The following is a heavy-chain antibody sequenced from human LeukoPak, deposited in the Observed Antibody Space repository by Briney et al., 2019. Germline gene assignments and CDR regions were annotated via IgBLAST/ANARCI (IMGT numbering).Heavy chain of an antibody. J-gene: IGHJ4*02. D-gene: IGHD3-16*01. CDR3: ARRAGAYPHPYDY. V-gene: IGHV3-53*01. Sequence: GGSLRLSCAASGFIFSSYSMNWVRQAPGKGLEWVSFIYSGGSTHYSDSVKGRFTISRDNSKNTLYLQMNSLRAEDTAVYYCARRAGAYPHPYDYWGQGTLVTVSS. CDR2: IYSGGST. CDR1: GFIFSSYS.